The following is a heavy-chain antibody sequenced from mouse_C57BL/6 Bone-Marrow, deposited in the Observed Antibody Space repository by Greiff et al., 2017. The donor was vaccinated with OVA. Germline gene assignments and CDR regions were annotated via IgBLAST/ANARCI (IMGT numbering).Heavy chain of an antibody. CDR2: IDPETGGT. V-gene: IGHV1-15*01. CDR1: GYTFTDYE. J-gene: IGHJ4*01. CDR3: TRLRAYYSNYDAMDY. Sequence: QVQLQQSGAELVRPGASVTLSCKASGYTFTDYEMHWVKQTPVHGLEWIGAIDPETGGTAYNQKFKGKAILTADKSSSTAYMELRSLTSEDSAVYYCTRLRAYYSNYDAMDYWGQGTSVTVSS. D-gene: IGHD2-5*01.